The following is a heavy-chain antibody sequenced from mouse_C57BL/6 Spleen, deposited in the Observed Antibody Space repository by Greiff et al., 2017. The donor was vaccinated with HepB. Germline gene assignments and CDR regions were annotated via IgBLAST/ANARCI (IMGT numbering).Heavy chain of an antibody. Sequence: EVKLMESGPGLVKPSQSLSLTCSVTGYSITSGYYWNWIRQFPGNKLEWMGYISYDGSNNYNPSLKNRISITRDTSKNQFFLKLNSVTTEDTATYYCARDDDAAYWGQGTLVTVSA. CDR2: ISYDGSN. CDR3: ARDDDAAY. CDR1: GYSITSGYY. V-gene: IGHV3-6*01. J-gene: IGHJ3*01. D-gene: IGHD2-3*01.